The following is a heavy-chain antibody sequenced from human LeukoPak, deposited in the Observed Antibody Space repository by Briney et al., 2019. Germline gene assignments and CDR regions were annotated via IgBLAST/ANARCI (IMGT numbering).Heavy chain of an antibody. CDR3: ARVVYYDISTGYTNYWYFDL. D-gene: IGHD3-9*01. V-gene: IGHV1-69*05. CDR1: GGTFISYA. J-gene: IGHJ2*01. CDR2: IIPIFGTA. Sequence: ASVKVSCKASGGTFISYAISWVRQAPGQGLEWMGRIIPIFGTANYAQKFQGRVTITTDESTSTAYMELSSLRSEDTAVYYCARVVYYDISTGYTNYWYFDLWGRGTLVTVSS.